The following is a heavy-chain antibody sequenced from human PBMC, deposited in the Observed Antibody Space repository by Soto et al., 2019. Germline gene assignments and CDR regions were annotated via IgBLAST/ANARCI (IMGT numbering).Heavy chain of an antibody. D-gene: IGHD1-26*01. CDR2: IYWDDDK. CDR1: GFSLSTSGVG. J-gene: IGHJ4*02. V-gene: IGHV2-5*02. Sequence: QITLKESGPTLVKPTQTLTLTCTFSGFSLSTSGVGVGWIRQPPGKALEWLALIYWDDDKRYSPSLKSRLTITKDTSKNQVVLTMTNMDPVDTGTYYCAHIYSGRYPFDYWGQGTLVTVSS. CDR3: AHIYSGRYPFDY.